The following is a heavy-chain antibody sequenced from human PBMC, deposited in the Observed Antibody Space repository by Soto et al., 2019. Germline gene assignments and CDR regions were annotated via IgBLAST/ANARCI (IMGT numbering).Heavy chain of an antibody. CDR1: GGSISSTDW. D-gene: IGHD1-26*01. CDR3: ASSKSGGSYYFDY. Sequence: QVQLQESGPGLVKPSGTLSLTCAVSGGSISSTDWWSWVRQPPGKGLEWFGELYHGGSTNYNPSLKCRVTISVDRSKNHFSLKLTAVTAADTAVYYCASSKSGGSYYFDYWGQGTLVTVSS. CDR2: LYHGGST. J-gene: IGHJ4*02. V-gene: IGHV4-4*02.